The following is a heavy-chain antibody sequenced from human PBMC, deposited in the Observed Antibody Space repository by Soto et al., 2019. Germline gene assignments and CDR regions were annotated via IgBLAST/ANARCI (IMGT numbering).Heavy chain of an antibody. CDR3: AKDGCSSTSCYARPFDY. CDR2: ISGSGGST. D-gene: IGHD2-2*01. V-gene: IGHV3-23*01. J-gene: IGHJ4*02. Sequence: APGKGLEWVSAISGSGGSTYYADSVKGRFTISRDNSKNTLYLQMNSLRAEDTAVYYCAKDGCSSTSCYARPFDYWGQGTLVTVSS.